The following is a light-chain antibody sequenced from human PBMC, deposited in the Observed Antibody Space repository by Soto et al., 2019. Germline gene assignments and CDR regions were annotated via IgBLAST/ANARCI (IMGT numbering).Light chain of an antibody. Sequence: QSVLTQPASVSGSPGQSITISCTGTSSDVGGYNYVSWYQQHPGKAPKLMIYNVSNRPSGVSNRFSGSKSGNTASLTIYGLQAEDEAEYYCSSYTNSNTAVFGGGTQLTVL. V-gene: IGLV2-14*01. CDR1: SSDVGGYNY. CDR3: SSYTNSNTAV. J-gene: IGLJ7*01. CDR2: NVS.